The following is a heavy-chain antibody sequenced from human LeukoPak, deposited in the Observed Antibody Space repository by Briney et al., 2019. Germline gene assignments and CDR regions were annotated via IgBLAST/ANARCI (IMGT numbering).Heavy chain of an antibody. CDR2: ISAYNGNT. CDR3: ARVPVTYYDFWSGYYTDY. CDR1: GYTFTSYY. J-gene: IGHJ4*02. V-gene: IGHV1-18*04. D-gene: IGHD3-3*01. Sequence: ASVKVSCKASGYTFTSYYMHWVRQAPGQGLEWMGWISAYNGNTNYAQKLQGRVTMTTDTSTSTAYMELRSLRSDDTAVYYCARVPVTYYDFWSGYYTDYWGQGTLVTVSS.